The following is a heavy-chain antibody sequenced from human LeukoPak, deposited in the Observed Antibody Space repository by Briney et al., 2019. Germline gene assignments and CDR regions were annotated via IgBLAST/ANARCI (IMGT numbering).Heavy chain of an antibody. D-gene: IGHD1-26*01. CDR1: GFTFSSYA. CDR3: AKKWGVGTTTLDYFDY. J-gene: IGHJ4*02. CDR2: ISYDGNNK. Sequence: GGSLRLSCAASGFTFSSYALHWVRQAPGKGLEWVAVISYDGNNKYYADSVKGRFTISRDNSKNTLYLQMNSLTDEDTAVYYCAKKWGVGTTTLDYFDYWGQGTLVTVSS. V-gene: IGHV3-30-3*02.